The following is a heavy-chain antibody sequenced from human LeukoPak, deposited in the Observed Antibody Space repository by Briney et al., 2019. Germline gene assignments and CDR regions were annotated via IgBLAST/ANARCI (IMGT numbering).Heavy chain of an antibody. D-gene: IGHD2-21*02. CDR2: INPHSGGT. V-gene: IGHV1-2*02. CDR3: VREGNELLSKNFDD. J-gene: IGHJ4*02. CDR1: GFTFTGYY. Sequence: GASVKVSCKASGFTFTGYYIHWVRQAPGQGLEWMGYINPHSGGTNSPQKFQGRVTMTTDTSISAAYMELSSLISDDTAMYYCVREGNELLSKNFDDWGQGTLVTVSS.